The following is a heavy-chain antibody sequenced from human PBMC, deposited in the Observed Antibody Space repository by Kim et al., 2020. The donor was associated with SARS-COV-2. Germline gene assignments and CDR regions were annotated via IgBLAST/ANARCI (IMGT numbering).Heavy chain of an antibody. J-gene: IGHJ4*02. D-gene: IGHD3-3*01. Sequence: SVKGRFPISRDNSKNTLDRQMNSLRAEDTAVYYCATSPYYDFWSGGQLDYWGQGTLVTVSS. V-gene: IGHV3-23*01. CDR3: ATSPYYDFWSGGQLDY.